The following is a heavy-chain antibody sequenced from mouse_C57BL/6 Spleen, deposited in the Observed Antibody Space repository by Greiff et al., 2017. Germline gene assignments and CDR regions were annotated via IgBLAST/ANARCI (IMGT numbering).Heavy chain of an antibody. Sequence: QVQLQQSGPELVKPGASVKISCKASGYAFSSSWMNWVKQRPGKGLEWIGRIYPGDGDTNYNGKFKGKATLTADKSSSTAYMQLSSLTSEDSAVYFCARDDGPYYGSSPWYFDVWGTGTTVTVSS. V-gene: IGHV1-82*01. CDR1: GYAFSSSW. J-gene: IGHJ1*03. CDR3: ARDDGPYYGSSPWYFDV. D-gene: IGHD1-1*01. CDR2: IYPGDGDT.